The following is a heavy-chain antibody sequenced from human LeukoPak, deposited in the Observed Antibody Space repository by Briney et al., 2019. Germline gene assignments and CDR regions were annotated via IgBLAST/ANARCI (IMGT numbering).Heavy chain of an antibody. J-gene: IGHJ4*02. Sequence: PSETLSLTCTVSGGSISNYYWSWIRQPPGKGLEWIGYIYYSGSTNYNPSLKSRVTISVDTSKNQFSLKLSSVTAVNTAVYYCARHPARYSYGSNFDYWGQGTLVTVSS. CDR2: IYYSGST. CDR1: GGSISNYY. CDR3: ARHPARYSYGSNFDY. V-gene: IGHV4-59*08. D-gene: IGHD5-18*01.